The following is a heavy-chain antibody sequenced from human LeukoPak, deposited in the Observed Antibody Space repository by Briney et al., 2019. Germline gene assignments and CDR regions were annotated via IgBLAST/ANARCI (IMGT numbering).Heavy chain of an antibody. J-gene: IGHJ4*02. Sequence: ASVKVSCKASVYTFTSYGTSWVRQAPGQGLEWMGWISAYNGNTNYAQKLQGRVTMTTDTSTSTAYMELRSLRSDDTAVYYCARGHSSWYLFNYWDQGTLVTVSS. D-gene: IGHD6-13*01. V-gene: IGHV1-18*01. CDR3: ARGHSSWYLFNY. CDR2: ISAYNGNT. CDR1: VYTFTSYG.